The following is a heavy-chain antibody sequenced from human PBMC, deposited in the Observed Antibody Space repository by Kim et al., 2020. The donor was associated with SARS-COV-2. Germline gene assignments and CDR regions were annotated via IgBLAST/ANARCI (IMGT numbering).Heavy chain of an antibody. D-gene: IGHD1-26*01. CDR1: GFTFSSYS. V-gene: IGHV3-21*01. CDR2: ISSSSSYI. CDR3: ARDFRRGASRPADV. J-gene: IGHJ6*02. Sequence: GGSLRLSCAASGFTFSSYSMNWVRQAPGKGLEWVSSISSSSSYIYYADSVKGRFTISRDNAKNSLYLQMNSLRAEDTAVYYCARDFRRGASRPADVWGQGTTVTVSS.